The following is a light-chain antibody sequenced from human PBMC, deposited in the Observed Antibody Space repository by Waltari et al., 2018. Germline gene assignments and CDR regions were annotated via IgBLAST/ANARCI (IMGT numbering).Light chain of an antibody. CDR1: QGISSY. V-gene: IGKV1-9*01. J-gene: IGKJ1*01. CDR3: QQRNSYPWT. CDR2: KAS. Sequence: DIQLTQSPSSLFASVGDRVTSTCRASQGISSYLAWYQQKPGKAPKLLIYKASSLQSGVPSRFSGSGSGTEFTLTISSLQPEDFAVYYCQQRNSYPWTFGQGTKVEIK.